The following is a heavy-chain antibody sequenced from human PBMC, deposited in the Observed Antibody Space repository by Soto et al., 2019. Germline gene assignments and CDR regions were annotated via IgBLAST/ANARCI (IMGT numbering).Heavy chain of an antibody. CDR3: AKDFQGIAAAGLRFDP. V-gene: IGHV3-9*01. CDR2: ISWNSGSI. D-gene: IGHD6-13*01. CDR1: GFTFDDYA. Sequence: DVQLVESGGGLVQPGRSLRLSCAASGFTFDDYAMHWVRQAPGKGLEGVSGISWNSGSIGYADSVKGRFTISRDNAKNSLYLQMNSLRAEDTALYYCAKDFQGIAAAGLRFDPLVQGTLVTVSS. J-gene: IGHJ5*02.